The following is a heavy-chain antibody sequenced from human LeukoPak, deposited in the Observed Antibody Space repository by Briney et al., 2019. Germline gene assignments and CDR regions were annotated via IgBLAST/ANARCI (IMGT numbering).Heavy chain of an antibody. Sequence: GGSLRLSCSASGFTFSNYAMHWVRQAPGKGLEYVSAISSDGGSTYYTDSVKGRSMISRDNSKNTVHLQMSSLRAKDTAVYYCVKDRRYCSGGNCLSYYYGMDVWGQGTTVTVSS. CDR2: ISSDGGST. CDR1: GFTFSNYA. J-gene: IGHJ6*02. V-gene: IGHV3-64D*09. D-gene: IGHD2-15*01. CDR3: VKDRRYCSGGNCLSYYYGMDV.